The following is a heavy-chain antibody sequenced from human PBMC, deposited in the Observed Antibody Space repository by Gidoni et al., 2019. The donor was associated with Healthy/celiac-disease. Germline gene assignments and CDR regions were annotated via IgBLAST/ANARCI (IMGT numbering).Heavy chain of an antibody. J-gene: IGHJ3*02. CDR2: ISYDGSNK. V-gene: IGHV3-30*18. D-gene: IGHD3-3*01. CDR3: AKGDRATIFGVVIISGPDAFDI. CDR1: GFTFSSYG. Sequence: QVQLVESGGGVVQPGRSLRLSCAASGFTFSSYGMHWVRKAPGKGLEWVAVISYDGSNKYYADSVKGRFTISRDNSKNTLYLQMNSLRAEDTAVYYCAKGDRATIFGVVIISGPDAFDIWGQGTMVTVSS.